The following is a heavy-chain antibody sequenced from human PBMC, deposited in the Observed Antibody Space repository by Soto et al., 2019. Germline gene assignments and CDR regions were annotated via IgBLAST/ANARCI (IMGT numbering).Heavy chain of an antibody. CDR2: IYSDGNT. V-gene: IGHV3-53*01. J-gene: IGHJ6*02. CDR1: GFTVISNY. Sequence: PGGSLRLSCAASGFTVISNYMSWVRQTQGKGLEWVSVIYSDGNTYYADSVKGRFTISRDNSKNTLYLQMNSLRAEDTAVYYCARDLAAAGSYYFGMDVWGQGTTVTVSS. D-gene: IGHD6-13*01. CDR3: ARDLAAAGSYYFGMDV.